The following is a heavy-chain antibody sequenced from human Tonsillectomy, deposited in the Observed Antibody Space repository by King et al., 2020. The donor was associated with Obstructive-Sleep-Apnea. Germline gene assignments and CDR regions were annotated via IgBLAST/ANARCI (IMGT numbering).Heavy chain of an antibody. D-gene: IGHD2-21*02. V-gene: IGHV3-23*04. CDR3: ARWGQVAYFDY. CDR1: GFTFSIYA. CDR2: LSGSSGDHT. Sequence: VQLVESGGRLVRPGGSLRLSCAASGFTFSIYAMTWVRQAPGKGLEWVSGLSGSSGDHTYYADSVKGRFTISRDNSKNTLYLQMRTLRADDTAVYYCARWGQVAYFDYWGQGTLVTVSS. J-gene: IGHJ4*02.